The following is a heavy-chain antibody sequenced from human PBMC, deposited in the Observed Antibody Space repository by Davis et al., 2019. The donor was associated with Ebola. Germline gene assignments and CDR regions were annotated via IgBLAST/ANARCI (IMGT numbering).Heavy chain of an antibody. CDR3: ARGSGGSSSNYYYGMDV. Sequence: ASVKVSCKASGYTFTSYGISWVRQAPGQGLEWMGWISAYNGNTNYAQKLQGRVTMTTDTSTSTAYMELRSLRSDDTAVYYCARGSGGSSSNYYYGMDVWGQGTTVTVSS. J-gene: IGHJ6*02. D-gene: IGHD6-6*01. CDR2: ISAYNGNT. CDR1: GYTFTSYG. V-gene: IGHV1-18*01.